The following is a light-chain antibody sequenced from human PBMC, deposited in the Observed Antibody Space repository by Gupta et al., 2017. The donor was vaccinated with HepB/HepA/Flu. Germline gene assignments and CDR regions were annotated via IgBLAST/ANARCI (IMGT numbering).Light chain of an antibody. Sequence: DIQLTQSPSFLSASVGDRVTITCRASQEIGNFLAWYQQKPGKAPNLLIYGASTVKSGVPSRFSGSGSGTDFSLTITSRQPEDFASYYCQQRNRSPFIFGHGTKVDIK. CDR3: QQRNRSPFI. CDR2: GAS. CDR1: QEIGNF. V-gene: IGKV1-9*01. J-gene: IGKJ3*01.